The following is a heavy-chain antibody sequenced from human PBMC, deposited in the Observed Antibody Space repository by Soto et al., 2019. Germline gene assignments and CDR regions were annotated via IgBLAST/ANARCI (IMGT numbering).Heavy chain of an antibody. J-gene: IGHJ4*02. CDR1: GYTFTSYG. D-gene: IGHD5-12*01. CDR2: ISAYNGNT. CDR3: ARGRWLQLLPDY. Sequence: QVQLVQSGAEVKKPGASVKVSCKASGYTFTSYGISWVRQAPGQGLEWMGWISAYNGNTNYAQKLQGRXXMXTXXSTSTAYMELRSLRSDDTAVYYCARGRWLQLLPDYWGQGTLVTVSS. V-gene: IGHV1-18*01.